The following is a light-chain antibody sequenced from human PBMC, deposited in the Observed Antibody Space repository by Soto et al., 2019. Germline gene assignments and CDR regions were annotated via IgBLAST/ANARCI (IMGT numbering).Light chain of an antibody. V-gene: IGLV2-14*01. CDR3: SSFTDSRVYV. Sequence: QSVLTQPASVSGSPGQSITISCTGTSSDVGRYDYVSWYQHHPGKAPKLIIYVVSDRPSGVSNRFSGSKSGNTASLTISGLQAEDEADYYCSSFTDSRVYVSGSGTKVTVL. CDR1: SSDVGRYDY. J-gene: IGLJ1*01. CDR2: VVS.